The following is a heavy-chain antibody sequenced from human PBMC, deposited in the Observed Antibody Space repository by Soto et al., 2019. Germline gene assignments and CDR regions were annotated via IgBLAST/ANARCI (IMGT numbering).Heavy chain of an antibody. Sequence: SETLSLTCTVSGGSISSYYWSWIRQPPGKGLEWIGYIYYSGSTNYNPSLRSRVTISVDTSKNQFSLKMSSVTAADTAAYYCAYFDWLPYWGQGTLVTVSS. D-gene: IGHD3-9*01. CDR2: IYYSGST. V-gene: IGHV4-59*08. CDR1: GGSISSYY. CDR3: AYFDWLPY. J-gene: IGHJ4*02.